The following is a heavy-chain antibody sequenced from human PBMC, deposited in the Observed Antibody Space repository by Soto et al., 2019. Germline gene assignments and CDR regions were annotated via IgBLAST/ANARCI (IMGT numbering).Heavy chain of an antibody. Sequence: SETLSLTCTVSGGSISSSSYYWGWIRQPPGKGLEWIGSIYYSGSTYYNPSLKSRVTISVDTSKNQFSLKLSSVTATDTAVYYCERFPFGVVPVWFDPWGQGTLVTVSS. CDR1: GGSISSSSYY. D-gene: IGHD3-3*01. CDR2: IYYSGST. V-gene: IGHV4-39*01. CDR3: ERFPFGVVPVWFDP. J-gene: IGHJ5*02.